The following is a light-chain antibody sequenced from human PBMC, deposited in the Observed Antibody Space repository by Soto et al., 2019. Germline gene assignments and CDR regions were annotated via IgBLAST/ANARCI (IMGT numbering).Light chain of an antibody. V-gene: IGKV3-15*01. CDR2: GAS. CDR1: QSVSSY. CDR3: QQYNSWPPYT. J-gene: IGKJ2*01. Sequence: EIVLTQSPATLSLSPGERATLSCRVSQSVSSYLAWYQQKPGQAPRLLIYGASIRATGIPARFGGSGSGTEFTLTISSLQSEDFAVYYCQQYNSWPPYTFGQGTKVDIK.